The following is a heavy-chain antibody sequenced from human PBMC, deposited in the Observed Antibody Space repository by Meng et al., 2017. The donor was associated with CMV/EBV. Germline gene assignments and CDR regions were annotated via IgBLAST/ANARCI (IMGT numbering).Heavy chain of an antibody. CDR1: YS. Sequence: YSISWVRQAPGQGLEWMGGIIPIFGTANYAQKFQGRVTITTDESTSTAYMELSSLRSEDTAVYYCARAHPTNYYDSSGYYYGAFDIWGQGTMVTVSS. J-gene: IGHJ3*02. CDR3: ARAHPTNYYDSSGYYYGAFDI. V-gene: IGHV1-69*05. CDR2: IIPIFGTA. D-gene: IGHD3-22*01.